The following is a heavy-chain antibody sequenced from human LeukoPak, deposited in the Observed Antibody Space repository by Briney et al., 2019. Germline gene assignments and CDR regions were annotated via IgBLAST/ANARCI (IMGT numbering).Heavy chain of an antibody. J-gene: IGHJ4*02. CDR2: ISDDGSRQ. CDR3: VKDRTGTYTLDY. V-gene: IGHV3-30-3*01. Sequence: GGSLRLSCAATGFTFSNYAIHWGRQAPGKGLEWVAFISDDGSRQHYADSVKGRFTISRDNSKNTLNLQMNSLRAENTAVYYCVKDRTGTYTLDYWGQGTLVTVSS. D-gene: IGHD3-10*01. CDR1: GFTFSNYA.